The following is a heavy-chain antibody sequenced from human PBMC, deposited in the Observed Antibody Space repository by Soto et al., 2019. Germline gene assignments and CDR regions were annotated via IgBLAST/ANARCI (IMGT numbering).Heavy chain of an antibody. D-gene: IGHD3-9*01. CDR2: IYYSGST. CDR1: GGSISSYY. J-gene: IGHJ4*02. V-gene: IGHV4-59*01. Sequence: SETLSLTCTVFGGSISSYYWSWIRQPPGKGLEWIGYIYYSGSTNYNPSLKSRVTISVDTSKNQFSLKLSSVTAADTAVYYCARGRNYDILTGYYYFDYWGQGTLVTVSS. CDR3: ARGRNYDILTGYYYFDY.